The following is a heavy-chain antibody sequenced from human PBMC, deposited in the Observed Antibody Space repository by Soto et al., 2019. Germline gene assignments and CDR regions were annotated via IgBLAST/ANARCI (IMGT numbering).Heavy chain of an antibody. CDR1: GFSLSNARMG. Sequence: QVTLKESGPVLVKPTETLTLTCTVSGFSLSNARMGVSWIRQPPGKALEWLAHIFSNDEKSYSTSLKNRLTISKDTSKRQVVLTMTNMDPVDTATYYCARINDILTGFDYWGQGTLVTVSS. J-gene: IGHJ4*02. CDR3: ARINDILTGFDY. V-gene: IGHV2-26*01. D-gene: IGHD3-9*01. CDR2: IFSNDEK.